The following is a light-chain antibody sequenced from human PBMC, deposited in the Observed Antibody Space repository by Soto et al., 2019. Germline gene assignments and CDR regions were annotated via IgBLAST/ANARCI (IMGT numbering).Light chain of an antibody. CDR1: QSVSNTY. Sequence: EIVLTQSPGTLSLSPGERATLSCRASQSVSNTYLAWYQQKPGQAPRLLIYCASRRATGIPNRFSGSGSGTDFTLTISRLEPEDFAVYYCQQFDGLWTFGQGTKVEIK. V-gene: IGKV3-20*01. CDR2: CAS. J-gene: IGKJ1*01. CDR3: QQFDGLWT.